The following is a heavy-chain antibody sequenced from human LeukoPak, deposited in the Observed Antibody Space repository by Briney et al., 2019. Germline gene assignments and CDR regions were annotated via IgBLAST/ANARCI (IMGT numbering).Heavy chain of an antibody. CDR2: IYHRGIT. CDR1: GVSISSDNW. V-gene: IGHV4-4*02. J-gene: IGHJ4*02. CDR3: AEDPGAGIETLDY. D-gene: IGHD6-19*01. Sequence: PSGTLSLTCAVFGVSISSDNWWSWVRQPPGKGLEWIGEIYHRGITNYNPSLKSRVTISVDKSKNQLSLNLSSVTAADTAVYYCAEDPGAGIETLDYWGQGTLVTVSS.